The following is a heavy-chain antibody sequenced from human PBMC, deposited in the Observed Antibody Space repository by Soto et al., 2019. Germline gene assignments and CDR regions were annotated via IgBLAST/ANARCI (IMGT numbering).Heavy chain of an antibody. Sequence: GMHWVRQAPGKGLEWVAVISYDGSNKYYADSVKGRFTISRDNSKNTLYLQMNSLRAEDTAVYYCAKEVSIVGATNFDYWGQGTLVTVSS. V-gene: IGHV3-30*18. J-gene: IGHJ4*02. CDR3: AKEVSIVGATNFDY. CDR1: G. CDR2: ISYDGSNK. D-gene: IGHD1-26*01.